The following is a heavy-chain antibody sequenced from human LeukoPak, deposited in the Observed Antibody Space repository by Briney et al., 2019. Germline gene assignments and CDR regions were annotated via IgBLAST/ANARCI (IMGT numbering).Heavy chain of an antibody. CDR1: GGSINSDDW. CDR2: IYHRSGTP. V-gene: IGHV4-4*02. Sequence: SETLSLTCAVSGGSINSDDWWSWVRQSPGKGLEWIGAIYHRSGTPTYNPSLKSRVTISVDKSKNQFSLKLSSVTAADTAVYYCAREGGSSSWFNWFDPWGQGTLVTVSS. J-gene: IGHJ5*02. CDR3: AREGGSSSWFNWFDP. D-gene: IGHD6-13*01.